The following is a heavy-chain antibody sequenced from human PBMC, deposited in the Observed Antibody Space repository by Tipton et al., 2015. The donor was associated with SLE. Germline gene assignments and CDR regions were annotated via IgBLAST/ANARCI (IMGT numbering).Heavy chain of an antibody. Sequence: QLVQSGAEVKKPGSSVRVSCKASGDTVSSYTVSWVRQAPGQGLEWMGRVVPLLDIADYAQNFLGRVTISADKSTSTAYMELASLTSEDTAIYYCALRSTSSQEDYWGQGTLVTVSS. CDR1: GDTVSSYT. V-gene: IGHV1-69*09. J-gene: IGHJ4*02. CDR3: ALRSTSSQEDY. CDR2: VVPLLDIA. D-gene: IGHD2-2*01.